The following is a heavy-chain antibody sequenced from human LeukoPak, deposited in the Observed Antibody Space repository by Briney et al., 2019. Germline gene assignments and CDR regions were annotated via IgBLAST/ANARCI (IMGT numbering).Heavy chain of an antibody. CDR3: ARDNTGTGGFDY. V-gene: IGHV3-33*01. J-gene: IGHJ4*02. CDR1: GFTFSSYG. CDR2: IWYDGSNK. Sequence: GSLRLSCAASGFTFSSYGMHWVRQAPGKGLEWVAVIWYDGSNKYYADSVQGRFTISRDNSKNTLYLQMNSLRAEDTAVYYCARDNTGTGGFDYWGQGTLVTVSS. D-gene: IGHD3-10*01.